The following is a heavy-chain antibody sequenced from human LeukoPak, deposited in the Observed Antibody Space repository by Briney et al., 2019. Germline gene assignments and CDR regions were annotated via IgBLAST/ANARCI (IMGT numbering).Heavy chain of an antibody. J-gene: IGHJ4*02. CDR1: GFTFSSYG. CDR2: IRYDGSNK. Sequence: GGSLRLSCAASGFTFSSYGMHWVRQAPGKGLEWVAFIRYDGSNKYYADSVKGRFTISRDNSKNTLYLQMNSLRAEDTAVYYCAEDSGANIAVAGTDFDYWGQGTLVTVSS. V-gene: IGHV3-30*02. D-gene: IGHD6-19*01. CDR3: AEDSGANIAVAGTDFDY.